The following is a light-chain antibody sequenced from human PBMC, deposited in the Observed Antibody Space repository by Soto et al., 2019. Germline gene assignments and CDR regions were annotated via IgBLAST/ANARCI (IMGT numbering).Light chain of an antibody. CDR1: QSISNY. CDR3: QQTYSTRWT. CDR2: AAS. Sequence: DLQMTQSPSSLSASVGDGVTITCRASQSISNYLNWYQQKPGKAPKLLIYAASSLQSGVPSRFSGSGSGSDFTLTISSLQPEDFAIYYCQQTYSTRWTFGQGTKVEF. V-gene: IGKV1-39*01. J-gene: IGKJ1*01.